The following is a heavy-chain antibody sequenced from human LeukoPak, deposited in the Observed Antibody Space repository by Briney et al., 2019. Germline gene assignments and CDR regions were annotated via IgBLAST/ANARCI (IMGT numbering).Heavy chain of an antibody. CDR3: ARLSGSGSTPFDY. CDR1: GFTFSSYG. D-gene: IGHD3-10*01. V-gene: IGHV3-30*03. Sequence: PGGSLRLSCAASGFTFSSYGMHWVRQAPGKGLEWVAVISYDGSNKYYADSVKGRFTISRDNAKNSLYLQINSLRAEDTAMYYCARLSGSGSTPFDYWGQGTLLTVSS. CDR2: ISYDGSNK. J-gene: IGHJ4*02.